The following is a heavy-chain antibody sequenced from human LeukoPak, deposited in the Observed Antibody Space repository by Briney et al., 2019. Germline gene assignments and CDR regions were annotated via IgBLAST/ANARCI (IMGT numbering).Heavy chain of an antibody. CDR1: GGSVSSSSYC. Sequence: SETLSLTCTVSGGSVSSSSYCWGWLRQPPGRGLEWIGRISYSGTNYNNPSLKSRVSMSINTSKNQFSVKLTSVTAADTAMYYCASLGTLRSWGQGTLVTVSS. CDR2: ISYSGTN. V-gene: IGHV4-39*01. J-gene: IGHJ5*02. D-gene: IGHD7-27*01. CDR3: ASLGTLRS.